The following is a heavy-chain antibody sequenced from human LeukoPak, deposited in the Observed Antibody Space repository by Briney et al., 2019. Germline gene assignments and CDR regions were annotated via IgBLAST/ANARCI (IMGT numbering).Heavy chain of an antibody. V-gene: IGHV3-7*01. CDR3: ATEGIPGRVFRGVIDY. D-gene: IGHD3-10*01. Sequence: PGRSLRLSCAASGFSFNNYWMTWVRQAPGKGLEWVANIKEDGSEKNYVDSAKGRFTISRDNAQNSLYLQMNSLRAEDSAVYYCATEGIPGRVFRGVIDYWGQGILVTVSS. J-gene: IGHJ4*02. CDR2: IKEDGSEK. CDR1: GFSFNNYW.